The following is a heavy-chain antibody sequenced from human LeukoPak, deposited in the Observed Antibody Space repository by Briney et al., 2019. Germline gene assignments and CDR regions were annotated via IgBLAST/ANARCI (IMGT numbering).Heavy chain of an antibody. V-gene: IGHV3-23*01. J-gene: IGHJ4*02. CDR2: ISGSGGST. D-gene: IGHD1-26*01. CDR3: AKAPALVGATTNFDY. Sequence: GGSLRLSCAASGFTFSSYAMSWVRQAPGKGLEWVSVISGSGGSTYYADSVKGRFTISRDNSKNTVYLQMNSLRAEDTAVYYCAKAPALVGATTNFDYWGQGTLVTVSS. CDR1: GFTFSSYA.